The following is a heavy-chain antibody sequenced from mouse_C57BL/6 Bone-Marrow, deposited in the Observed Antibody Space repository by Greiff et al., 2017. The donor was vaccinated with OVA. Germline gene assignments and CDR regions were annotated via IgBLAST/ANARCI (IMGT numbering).Heavy chain of an antibody. CDR3: ARDWDEGYFDY. D-gene: IGHD4-1*01. Sequence: EVKLVESGGGLVKPGGSLKLSCAASGFTFSDYGMHWVRQAPEKGLEWVAYISSGSSTIYYADTVKGRLTISRDNAKNTLFLQMTSLRSEDTAMYYCARDWDEGYFDYWGQGTTLTVSS. CDR1: GFTFSDYG. J-gene: IGHJ2*01. CDR2: ISSGSSTI. V-gene: IGHV5-17*01.